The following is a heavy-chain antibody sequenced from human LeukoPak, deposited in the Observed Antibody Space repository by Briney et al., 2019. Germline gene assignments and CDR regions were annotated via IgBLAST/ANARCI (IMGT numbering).Heavy chain of an antibody. J-gene: IGHJ4*02. CDR2: IKQDGSEK. CDR1: GFTFSNYW. V-gene: IGHV3-7*01. Sequence: GGSLRLSCAASGFTFSNYWMNWVRQAPGKGLEWVANIKQDGSEKYYVDSVKGRFTISRDNAKNSLYLQMNSLRAEDTAVYYCARDMLAFDYWGQGTLVTVSS. CDR3: ARDMLAFDY. D-gene: IGHD3-10*02.